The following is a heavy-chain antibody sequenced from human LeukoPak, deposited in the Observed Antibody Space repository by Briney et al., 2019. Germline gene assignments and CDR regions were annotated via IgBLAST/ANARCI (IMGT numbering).Heavy chain of an antibody. Sequence: ASVKVSCKASGYTFTGYYMHWVRQAPGQGLEWMGRINPNSGGTNYAQKFQGRVTMTRDTSISTAYMELRSLRSDDTAVYYCARRYSSSWSPYYYYYYGMDVWGQGTTVTVSS. CDR3: ARRYSSSWSPYYYYYYGMDV. V-gene: IGHV1-2*06. CDR1: GYTFTGYY. CDR2: INPNSGGT. D-gene: IGHD6-13*01. J-gene: IGHJ6*02.